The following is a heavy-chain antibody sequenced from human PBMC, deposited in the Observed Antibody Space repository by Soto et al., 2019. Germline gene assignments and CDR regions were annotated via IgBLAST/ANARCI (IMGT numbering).Heavy chain of an antibody. CDR3: ARGVTNSWYYFDY. D-gene: IGHD6-13*01. Sequence: QLQLQESGPGRVKPLETLSLTCTVSVGSISSSTFYWGWIRQPPGKGLYWIGNLYYSGNTYYAPSLKSRVIISVDSSKNQFSLKLNSVTAADAAVYYCARGVTNSWYYFDYWGQGTLVTVSS. V-gene: IGHV4-39*01. CDR2: LYYSGNT. J-gene: IGHJ4*02. CDR1: VGSISSSTFY.